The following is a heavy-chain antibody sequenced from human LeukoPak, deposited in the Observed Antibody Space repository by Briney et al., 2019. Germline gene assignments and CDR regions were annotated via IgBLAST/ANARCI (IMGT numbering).Heavy chain of an antibody. V-gene: IGHV4-4*07. CDR3: ARGLAAAYDYNWFDT. CDR1: GDSISTYY. CDR2: ISASGST. J-gene: IGHJ5*02. Sequence: QPSETLSLTCTVSGDSISTYYWSWIRQSAGKGLEWLGRISASGSTRYNPSLQSRVTMSVDTSKNQFSLKLTSVTAADTAVYFCARGLAAAYDYNWFDTWGQGTLVTVSS. D-gene: IGHD5-12*01.